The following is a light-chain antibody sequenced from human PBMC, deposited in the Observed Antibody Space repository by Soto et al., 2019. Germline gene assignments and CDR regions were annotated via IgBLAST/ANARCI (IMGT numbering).Light chain of an antibody. CDR3: QQYVSSPMYT. Sequence: EIVLTQSPGTLSLSPGERATLSCRASQSVSSNYLAWYQQKPGQAPRLLIYGASSRATGIPDRFSGSGSGTDFTLTSSRLEPEDFAVYYCQQYVSSPMYTFGQGTKLEIK. CDR1: QSVSSNY. V-gene: IGKV3-20*01. J-gene: IGKJ2*01. CDR2: GAS.